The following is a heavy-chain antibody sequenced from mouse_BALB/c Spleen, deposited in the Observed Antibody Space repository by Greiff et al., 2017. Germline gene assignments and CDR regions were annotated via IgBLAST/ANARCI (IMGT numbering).Heavy chain of an antibody. J-gene: IGHJ3*01. CDR2: IDPTNTNT. CDR1: GFNIKDTY. V-gene: IGHV14-3*02. Sequence: DVHLVESGAEFVKPGASVKLSCTASGFNIKDTYMHWVKQRPEQGLKWIGRIDPTNTNTEYDPNFQGKATITADTSSNTAYLHLSSLTSEDTAVYYCASRLAYWGQGTLVTVSA. CDR3: ASRLAY.